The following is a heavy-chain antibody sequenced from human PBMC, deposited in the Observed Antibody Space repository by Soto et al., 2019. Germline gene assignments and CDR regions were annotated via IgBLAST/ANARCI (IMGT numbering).Heavy chain of an antibody. J-gene: IGHJ6*02. Sequence: GGSLRLSCAASGFTFSSYSMNWVRQAPGKGLEWVSSISSSSSYIYYADSVKGRFTISRDNAKNSLYLQMNSLRAEDTAVYYCASDESSSWRVGYYYGMDVWGQGTTVTVSS. V-gene: IGHV3-21*01. CDR2: ISSSSSYI. D-gene: IGHD6-13*01. CDR3: ASDESSSWRVGYYYGMDV. CDR1: GFTFSSYS.